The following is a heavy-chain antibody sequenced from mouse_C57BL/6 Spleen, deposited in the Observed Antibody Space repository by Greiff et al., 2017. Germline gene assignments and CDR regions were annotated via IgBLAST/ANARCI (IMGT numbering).Heavy chain of an antibody. V-gene: IGHV1-63*01. CDR2: IYPGGGYT. CDR1: GYTFTNYW. CDR3: ARRGTTTYYCDY. J-gene: IGHJ2*01. D-gene: IGHD1-1*01. Sequence: QVQLKQSGAELVRPGTSVKMSCKASGYTFTNYWIGWAKQRPGHGLEWIGDIYPGGGYTNYNEKFKGKATLTADKSSSTAYMQFSSLTSEDSAIYYCARRGTTTYYCDYWGQGTTLTVSS.